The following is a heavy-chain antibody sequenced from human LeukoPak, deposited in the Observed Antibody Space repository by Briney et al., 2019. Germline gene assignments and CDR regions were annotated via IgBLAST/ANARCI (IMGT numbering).Heavy chain of an antibody. V-gene: IGHV1-2*02. CDR2: INPNSGGT. CDR1: GYTFTGYY. Sequence: ASVKVSCKASGYTFTGYYIHWVRQAPGQGLEWMGWINPNSGGTNYAQKFQGRVTMTRDTSTSTAYMELSRLRSDDTAVYYCARDGQGDYYGMDVWGQGTTVTVSS. J-gene: IGHJ6*02. CDR3: ARDGQGDYYGMDV.